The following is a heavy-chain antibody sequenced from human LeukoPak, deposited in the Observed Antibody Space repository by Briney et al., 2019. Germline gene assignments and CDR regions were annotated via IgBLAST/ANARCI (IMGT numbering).Heavy chain of an antibody. CDR3: ARASSSIAALALTLTDYYYMDV. Sequence: ASVKVSCKASGYTFTSYDINWVRQATGQGLEWMGWMNPNSGNTGYAQKFQGRVTMTRNTSISTAYMELSSLRSEDTAVYYCARASSSIAALALTLTDYYYMDVWGKGTTVTVSS. CDR2: MNPNSGNT. CDR1: GYTFTSYD. D-gene: IGHD6-6*01. V-gene: IGHV1-8*01. J-gene: IGHJ6*03.